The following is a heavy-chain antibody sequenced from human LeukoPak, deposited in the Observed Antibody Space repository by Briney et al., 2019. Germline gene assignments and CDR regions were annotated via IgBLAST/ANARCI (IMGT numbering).Heavy chain of an antibody. V-gene: IGHV4-59*01. J-gene: IGHJ4*02. D-gene: IGHD1-26*01. Sequence: SETLSLTCTGSGGSISSYYWSWIRQPPGKGLEWIGYIYYSGSTNYNPSLKSRVTISVDTSKNQFSLKLSSVTAADTAVYYCASRSWEYYFDYWGQGTLVTVSS. CDR1: GGSISSYY. CDR2: IYYSGST. CDR3: ASRSWEYYFDY.